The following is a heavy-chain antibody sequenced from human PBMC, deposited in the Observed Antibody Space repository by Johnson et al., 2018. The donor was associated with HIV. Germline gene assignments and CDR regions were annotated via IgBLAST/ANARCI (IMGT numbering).Heavy chain of an antibody. D-gene: IGHD4-23*01. J-gene: IGHJ3*02. CDR3: ARLGANSLGGAFDI. Sequence: QVQLVESGGGVVQPGRSLRLSCAASGFTFSSYAMHWVRQAPGKGLEWVAVISYDGSNKYYADSVKGRFTISRDNAKSTLYLQMNSLRVEDTAVYYCARLGANSLGGAFDIWGQGTMVTVSS. CDR1: GFTFSSYA. CDR2: ISYDGSNK. V-gene: IGHV3-30*14.